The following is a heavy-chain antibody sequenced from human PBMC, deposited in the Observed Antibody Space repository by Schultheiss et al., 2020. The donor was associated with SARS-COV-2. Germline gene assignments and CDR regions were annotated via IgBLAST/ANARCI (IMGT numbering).Heavy chain of an antibody. D-gene: IGHD6-13*01. Sequence: GESLKISCAASGFTFSSYVMSWVRQAPGKGLEWVSAISGSGGSTYYADSVKGRFTISRDNSKNTLYLQMNSLRAEDTAVYYCAAAAAGIRYYYYYGMDVWGQGTTVTVSS. CDR1: GFTFSSYV. CDR2: ISGSGGST. V-gene: IGHV3-23*01. CDR3: AAAAAGIRYYYYYGMDV. J-gene: IGHJ6*02.